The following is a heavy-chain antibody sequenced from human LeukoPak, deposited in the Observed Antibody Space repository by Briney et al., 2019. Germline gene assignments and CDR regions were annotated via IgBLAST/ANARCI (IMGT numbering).Heavy chain of an antibody. J-gene: IGHJ4*02. Sequence: SETLSLTCTVSGGSISSYYWSWIRQPPGKGLEWIGYIYYSGSTNYDPSLKSRVTISLDTSKNQFSLKLSSVTAADTAVYYCASGNWNYYYFDYWGQGTLVTVSS. V-gene: IGHV4-59*01. CDR3: ASGNWNYYYFDY. CDR1: GGSISSYY. CDR2: IYYSGST. D-gene: IGHD1-7*01.